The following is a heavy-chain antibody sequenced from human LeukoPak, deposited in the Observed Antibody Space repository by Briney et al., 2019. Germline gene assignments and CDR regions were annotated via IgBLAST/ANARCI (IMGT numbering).Heavy chain of an antibody. Sequence: GGSLRLSCAASGFSFSSYGMHWVRQAPGKGLEWASAISGSGGSTYYADSVKGRFTISRDNSKNTLYLQMNNLRAEDTAVYYCAKGDDHGGNCDFDFWGQGALVTVSS. D-gene: IGHD4-23*01. CDR2: ISGSGGST. V-gene: IGHV3-23*01. CDR3: AKGDDHGGNCDFDF. J-gene: IGHJ4*02. CDR1: GFSFSSYG.